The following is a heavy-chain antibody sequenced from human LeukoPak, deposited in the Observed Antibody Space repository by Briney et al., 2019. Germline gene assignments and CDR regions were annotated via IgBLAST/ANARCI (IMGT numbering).Heavy chain of an antibody. V-gene: IGHV3-30*18. J-gene: IGHJ4*02. CDR3: TKDDYFDY. Sequence: GRSLRLSCAASGFTFSRYGIHWVRQAPGKGLEWVAIISYDGSNKYYADSVKGRFTISRDDSKNTPYLQMNSLRAEDTAVYYCTKDDYFDYWGQGTLVTVSS. CDR2: ISYDGSNK. CDR1: GFTFSRYG.